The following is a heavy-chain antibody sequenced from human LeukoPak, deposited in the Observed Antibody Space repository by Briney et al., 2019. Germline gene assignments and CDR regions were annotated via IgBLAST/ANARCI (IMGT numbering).Heavy chain of an antibody. CDR1: GGTFSSHA. V-gene: IGHV1-2*04. CDR2: INPNSGGT. J-gene: IGHJ4*02. Sequence: PRASVKVSCKASGGTFSSHAISWVRQAPGQGLEWMGWINPNSGGTNYAQKFQSWVTMTTDTSTSTAYMELRSLRSDDTAVYYCARGSYFDYWGQGTLVTVSS. CDR3: ARGSYFDY.